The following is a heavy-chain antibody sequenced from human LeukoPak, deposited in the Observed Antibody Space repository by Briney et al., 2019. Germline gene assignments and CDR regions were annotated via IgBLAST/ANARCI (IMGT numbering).Heavy chain of an antibody. CDR2: INHSGST. CDR1: GGSFSGYY. V-gene: IGHV4-34*01. Sequence: SETLSLTCAVYGGSFSGYYWSWIRQPPGKGLEWIGEINHSGSTNYNPSLKSRVTISVDTSKNQFSLKLSSVTAADTAVYYCARHVRLQRLKLTGRGLHDYWGQGTLVTVSS. CDR3: ARHVRLQRLKLTGRGLHDY. D-gene: IGHD1-14*01. J-gene: IGHJ4*02.